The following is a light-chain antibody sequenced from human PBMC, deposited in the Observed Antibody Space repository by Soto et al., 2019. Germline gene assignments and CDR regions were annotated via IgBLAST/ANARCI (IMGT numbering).Light chain of an antibody. Sequence: EIVLSQSPGTLSLSPGERATLSCTASHSVSSSYLAWYQQKPGQAPRLLIYGASSRATGISDRFSGSGSGTDFTLTISRLEHEDFAVYYCHQYGSSSWTFGQGTKADIK. CDR2: GAS. J-gene: IGKJ1*01. CDR3: HQYGSSSWT. CDR1: HSVSSSY. V-gene: IGKV3-20*01.